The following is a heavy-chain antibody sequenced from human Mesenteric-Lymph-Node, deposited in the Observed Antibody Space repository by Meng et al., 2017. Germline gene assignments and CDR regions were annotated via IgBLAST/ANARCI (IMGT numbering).Heavy chain of an antibody. V-gene: IGHV1-3*01. CDR2: INVGNDKR. CDR3: ARDRPYFDSNWFDP. CDR1: GYTFTSYG. Sequence: QVQLVQSWAELKKPGASVKVSCKASGYTFTSYGIHWVRQAPGQGLEWMGWINVGNDKRKYSQKFQGRVTITRDTSASTAYMEVSSLRSEDTAVYYCARDRPYFDSNWFDPWGQGTLVTVSS. D-gene: IGHD3-9*01. J-gene: IGHJ5*02.